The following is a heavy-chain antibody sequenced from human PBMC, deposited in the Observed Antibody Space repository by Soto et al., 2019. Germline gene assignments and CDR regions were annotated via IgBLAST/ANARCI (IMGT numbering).Heavy chain of an antibody. D-gene: IGHD2-21*01. CDR2: IKQDGSEK. Sequence: GGSLRLSCAASGFTFSSYWMSWVRQAPGKGLEWVANIKQDGSEKYYVDSVKGRFTISRDNAKNSLYLQMNSLRAEDTAVYYCARDDSRPMDSHIGVWGHGTTVTVSS. V-gene: IGHV3-7*01. J-gene: IGHJ6*02. CDR1: GFTFSSYW. CDR3: ARDDSRPMDSHIGV.